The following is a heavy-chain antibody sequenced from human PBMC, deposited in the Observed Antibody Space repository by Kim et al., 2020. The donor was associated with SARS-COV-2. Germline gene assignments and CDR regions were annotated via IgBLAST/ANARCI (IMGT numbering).Heavy chain of an antibody. D-gene: IGHD6-19*01. Sequence: GGSLRLSCAASGFTFSSYGMHWVRQAPGKGLEWVAVILYDGSNKYYADSVKGRFTISRDNSKNTLYLQMNSLRAEDTAVYYCARDGRYSSGWYVRGSFDYWGQGTLVTVSS. V-gene: IGHV3-33*01. J-gene: IGHJ4*02. CDR2: ILYDGSNK. CDR3: ARDGRYSSGWYVRGSFDY. CDR1: GFTFSSYG.